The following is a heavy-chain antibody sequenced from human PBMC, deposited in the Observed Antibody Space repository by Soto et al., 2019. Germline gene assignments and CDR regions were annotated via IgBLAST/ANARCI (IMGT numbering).Heavy chain of an antibody. D-gene: IGHD2-21*02. J-gene: IGHJ4*02. Sequence: EVQLVESGGGLVKPGESVRLSCAASGFSFDNAWMNWVRQAPGKGLEWVGRIQSKTYGETTDYAAPVKGRFTISRDEAKNTLYMQMTSLKAEDSAVYYCTSGLIVVVAATRIAGYWGQGTLVNVSS. CDR3: TSGLIVVVAATRIAGY. V-gene: IGHV3-15*07. CDR1: GFSFDNAW. CDR2: IQSKTYGETT.